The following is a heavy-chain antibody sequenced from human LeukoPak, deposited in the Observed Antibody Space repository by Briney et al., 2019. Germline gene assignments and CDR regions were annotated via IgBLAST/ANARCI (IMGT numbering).Heavy chain of an antibody. CDR1: GFTFSSYS. Sequence: GGSLRLSCAASGFTFSSYSMNWVRQAPGKGLEWVSYISSSSSTIYYADSVKGRFTISRDNAKNSLYLQMNSLRAEDTAVYYCARSWRFGELSPSSGGQGTLVTVSS. CDR2: ISSSSSTI. D-gene: IGHD3-10*01. V-gene: IGHV3-48*01. CDR3: ARSWRFGELSPSS. J-gene: IGHJ4*02.